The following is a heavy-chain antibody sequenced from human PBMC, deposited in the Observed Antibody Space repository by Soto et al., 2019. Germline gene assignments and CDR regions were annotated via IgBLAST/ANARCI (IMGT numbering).Heavy chain of an antibody. CDR2: FDPEDGET. V-gene: IGHV1-24*01. CDR1: GYTLTELS. D-gene: IGHD1-1*01. CDR3: ATGSELEPPDAFYX. J-gene: IGHJ3*02. Sequence: ASVKVSCKVSGYTLTELSMHWVRQAPGKGLEWMGGFDPEDGETIYAQKFQGRVAMTEDTSTETAYMELSSLRSEETAVYYCATGSELEPPDAFYXWGQGTMVTVS.